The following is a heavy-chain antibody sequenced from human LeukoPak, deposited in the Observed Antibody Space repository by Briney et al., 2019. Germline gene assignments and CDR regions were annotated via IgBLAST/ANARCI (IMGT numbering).Heavy chain of an antibody. Sequence: GASVKVSCKASGYTFTSYAMHWVRQAPGQSLEWMGWINAGNGNTKYSQEFQGRVTITRDTSASTAYMELSSLRSEDMAVYYCARQYNWNDAFDYWGQGTLVTVSS. J-gene: IGHJ4*02. CDR1: GYTFTSYA. CDR3: ARQYNWNDAFDY. V-gene: IGHV1-3*03. CDR2: INAGNGNT. D-gene: IGHD1-1*01.